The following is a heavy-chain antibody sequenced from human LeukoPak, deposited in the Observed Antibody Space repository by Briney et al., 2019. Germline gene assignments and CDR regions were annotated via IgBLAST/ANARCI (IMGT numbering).Heavy chain of an antibody. Sequence: SVKVSCKASGGTFSSYAISWVRQAPGQGLEWMGGIIPTFGTANYAQKFQGRVTITADESTSTAYMELSSLRSEDTAVYYCARSRDIVVVPAAIIANYYYYYMDVWGKGTTVTVSS. V-gene: IGHV1-69*13. CDR1: GGTFSSYA. D-gene: IGHD2-2*01. J-gene: IGHJ6*03. CDR3: ARSRDIVVVPAAIIANYYYYYMDV. CDR2: IIPTFGTA.